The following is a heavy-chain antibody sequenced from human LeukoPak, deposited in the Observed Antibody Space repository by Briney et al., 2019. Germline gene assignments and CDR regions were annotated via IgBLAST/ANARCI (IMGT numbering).Heavy chain of an antibody. V-gene: IGHV3-30*18. Sequence: PGRSLRLSCAASGFTFSSYGMHWVRQAPGKGLEWVAVISYDGSNKYYADSVKGRFTISRDNSKNTLYLQMNSLRAEDTAVYYCAKDEGAYGFDYWGQGTLVTVSS. CDR3: AKDEGAYGFDY. CDR2: ISYDGSNK. CDR1: GFTFSSYG. J-gene: IGHJ4*02. D-gene: IGHD4-17*01.